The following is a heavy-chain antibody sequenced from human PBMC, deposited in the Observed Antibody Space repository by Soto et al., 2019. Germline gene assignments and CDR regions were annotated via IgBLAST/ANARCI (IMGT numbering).Heavy chain of an antibody. Sequence: SVKVSCKASGGTFSSYAISWVRQAPGQGLEWMGGIIPIFGTANYAQKFQGRVTITADESTSTAYMELSSLRSGDTAVYYCARGITGTVYNWFDPWGQGTLVTVSS. J-gene: IGHJ5*02. CDR3: ARGITGTVYNWFDP. CDR2: IIPIFGTA. V-gene: IGHV1-69*13. CDR1: GGTFSSYA. D-gene: IGHD1-7*01.